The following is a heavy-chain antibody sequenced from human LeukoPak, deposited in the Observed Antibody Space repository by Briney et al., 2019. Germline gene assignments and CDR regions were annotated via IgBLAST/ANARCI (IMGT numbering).Heavy chain of an antibody. D-gene: IGHD1-20*01. Sequence: GESPKISCKGSGYDFTSCWIAWVRQMPGKGLEWMGIIYPGDSDIRYSPSFQGQVTISADKSINTAYLQWSSLRASDTAMYYCARRGQRAIAGLDYWGQGTLVTVSS. CDR3: ARRGQRAIAGLDY. J-gene: IGHJ4*02. CDR2: IYPGDSDI. CDR1: GYDFTSCW. V-gene: IGHV5-51*01.